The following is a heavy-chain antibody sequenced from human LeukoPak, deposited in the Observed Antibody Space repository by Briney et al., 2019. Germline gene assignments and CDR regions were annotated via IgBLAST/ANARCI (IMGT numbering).Heavy chain of an antibody. D-gene: IGHD6-13*01. CDR2: IQYNGVNK. V-gene: IGHV3-30*02. Sequence: GGSLRLSCAAPGFTFSSYGMHWVRQAPGKGLEWVTFIQYNGVNKYYADSVKGRFTISRDNSKNTLYLQMNSLRAEDTAVYYCAFAYSSSWYYLDYWGQGTLVTVSS. J-gene: IGHJ4*02. CDR1: GFTFSSYG. CDR3: AFAYSSSWYYLDY.